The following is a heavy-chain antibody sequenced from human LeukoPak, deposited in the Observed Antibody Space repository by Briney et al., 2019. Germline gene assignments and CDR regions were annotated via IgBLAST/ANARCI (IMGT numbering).Heavy chain of an antibody. CDR1: GGSITSYY. D-gene: IGHD6-13*01. CDR3: ARRRGWKQQLVYFDY. V-gene: IGHV4-59*08. J-gene: IGHJ4*02. CDR2: LFHSGTR. Sequence: SETLSLTCTVSGGSITSYYWSWIRQPPRKGLEWIGYLFHSGTRRYNPSLKSRVTISADTTKNQIFLTLNSTTAADTAVYYCARRRGWKQQLVYFDYWGQGTLATVSS.